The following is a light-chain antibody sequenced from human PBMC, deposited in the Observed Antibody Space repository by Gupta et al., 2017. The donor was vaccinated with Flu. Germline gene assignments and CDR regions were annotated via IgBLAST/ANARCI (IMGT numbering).Light chain of an antibody. V-gene: IGKV1-9*01. Sequence: DIQLTHSPSFLSASLGYRVTITCRASQGISSYLAWYQQKPGKAPKLLIYAASTLQSGVTSRFSGSGSGTEFTLTIISLQHEDFATYYCKQLNSYSLFTFGPGTKVDIK. CDR1: QGISSY. CDR3: KQLNSYSLFT. CDR2: AAS. J-gene: IGKJ3*01.